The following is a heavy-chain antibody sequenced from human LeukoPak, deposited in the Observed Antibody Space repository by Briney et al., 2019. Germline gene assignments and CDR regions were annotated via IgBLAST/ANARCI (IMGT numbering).Heavy chain of an antibody. J-gene: IGHJ5*02. CDR1: GYTFTGYY. CDR2: INPTSFGT. V-gene: IGHV1-2*02. Sequence: ASVKVSCKASGYTFTGYYIHWVRQAPGQGLEWMGWINPTSFGTKYEQKFQGRVTMTRDTSISTDYMKLSDLRSDDTAVYYCARFRGSGWYSFDLWGQGTLVTVSS. CDR3: ARFRGSGWYSFDL. D-gene: IGHD6-19*01.